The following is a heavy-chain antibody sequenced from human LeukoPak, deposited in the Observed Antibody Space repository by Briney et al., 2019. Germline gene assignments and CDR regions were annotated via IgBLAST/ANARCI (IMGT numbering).Heavy chain of an antibody. J-gene: IGHJ4*02. CDR1: GFTFSSYA. CDR2: ISGSGGST. Sequence: GGSLRLSCAASGFTFSSYAMSWVRQAPGKGLEWVSAISGSGGSTYYADSVRGRFTISRDNSKNTLHLQMNSLRAEDTAVYYCAKDLSGSIGGYWGQGTLVTVSS. CDR3: AKDLSGSIGGY. V-gene: IGHV3-23*01. D-gene: IGHD3-16*01.